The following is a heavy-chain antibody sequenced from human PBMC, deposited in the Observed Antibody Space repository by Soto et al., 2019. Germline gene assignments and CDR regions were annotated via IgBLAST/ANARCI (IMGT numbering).Heavy chain of an antibody. CDR3: ARSYCADSVSCNWFDP. Sequence: QVQLQESGPGLVKSSETLSLTCSVSGDSSSTYYWGWIRQPPGKGLEWIGYINYSGRSNHNPSLKSLLGISVDSSKNQVTLKLTSVTAADTAVYYCARSYCADSVSCNWFDPWGQGTLVVVSS. J-gene: IGHJ5*02. CDR2: INYSGRS. V-gene: IGHV4-59*01. CDR1: GDSSSTYY. D-gene: IGHD2-8*02.